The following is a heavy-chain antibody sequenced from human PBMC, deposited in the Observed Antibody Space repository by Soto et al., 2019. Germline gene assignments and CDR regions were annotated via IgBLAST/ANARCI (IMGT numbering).Heavy chain of an antibody. V-gene: IGHV4-30-2*01. CDR2: IYYSGSI. CDR3: ARGGGHTFDY. Sequence: QLQLQESGSGLVKPSQTLSLTCAVSGGSISSGGYSWSWIRQPPGKGLEWIGYIYYSGSIYYNPSLKGRVPISVDRSKNQFSLKLSSVTAADTAVYYCARGGGHTFDYWGQGTLVTVSS. J-gene: IGHJ4*02. D-gene: IGHD3-16*01. CDR1: GGSISSGGYS.